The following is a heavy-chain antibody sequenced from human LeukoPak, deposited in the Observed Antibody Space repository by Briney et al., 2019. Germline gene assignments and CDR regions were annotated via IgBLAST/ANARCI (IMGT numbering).Heavy chain of an antibody. D-gene: IGHD3-22*01. V-gene: IGHV3-74*01. CDR1: GFTFSSYW. Sequence: GGSLRLSCAASGFTFSSYWMHWVRQAPGKGLVWVSRINSDGSSTSYADSVKGRFTISRDNAKNTLYLQMNSLRAEDTAVYYCVRHYTYYYDSSGYQRAFDIWGQGTMVTVSS. CDR2: INSDGSST. J-gene: IGHJ3*02. CDR3: VRHYTYYYDSSGYQRAFDI.